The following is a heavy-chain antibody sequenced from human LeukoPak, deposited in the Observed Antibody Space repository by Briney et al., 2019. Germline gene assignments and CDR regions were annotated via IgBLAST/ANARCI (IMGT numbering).Heavy chain of an antibody. J-gene: IGHJ6*04. D-gene: IGHD2-2*01. V-gene: IGHV3-23*01. CDR1: GFTFSSYA. CDR2: ISGSGGST. CDR3: AKTGSTAPHYYGMDV. Sequence: QPGGSLRLSCAASGFTFSSYAMSWVRQAPGKGLEWVSAISGSGGSTCYADSVKGRFTISRDNSKNTLYLQMNSLRAENTAVYYCAKTGSTAPHYYGMDVWGKGTTDTVSS.